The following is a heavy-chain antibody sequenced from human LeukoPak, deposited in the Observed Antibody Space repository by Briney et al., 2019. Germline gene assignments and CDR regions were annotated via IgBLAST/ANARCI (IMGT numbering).Heavy chain of an antibody. Sequence: PVRSLRLSSAASVFTFSCYAMSWVGQAPGKGVEWVSAISGSGGSTYYADSVKGRFTISRDNSKSTLYLQMNSLRAEDTAVYYCAKGSVGATDYYYMDVWGKGTTVTVSS. CDR2: ISGSGGST. J-gene: IGHJ6*03. CDR1: VFTFSCYA. V-gene: IGHV3-23*01. CDR3: AKGSVGATDYYYMDV. D-gene: IGHD1-26*01.